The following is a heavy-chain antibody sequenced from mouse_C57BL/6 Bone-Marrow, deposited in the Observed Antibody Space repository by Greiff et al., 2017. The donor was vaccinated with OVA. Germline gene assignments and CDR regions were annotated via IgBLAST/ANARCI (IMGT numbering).Heavy chain of an antibody. Sequence: DVQLQESGPELVKPGASVKIPCKASGYTFTDYNMDWVKQSHGKSLEWIGDINPNNGGTIYNQKFKGKATLTVDKSSSTAYMELRSLTSEDTGVYYCARSVDGYWFAYWGQGTLVTVSA. V-gene: IGHV1-18*01. CDR2: INPNNGGT. CDR3: ARSVDGYWFAY. J-gene: IGHJ3*01. D-gene: IGHD2-3*01. CDR1: GYTFTDYN.